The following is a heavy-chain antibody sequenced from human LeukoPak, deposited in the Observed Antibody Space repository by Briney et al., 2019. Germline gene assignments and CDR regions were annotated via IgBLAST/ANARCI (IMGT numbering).Heavy chain of an antibody. Sequence: GGSLRLSCAASGFTFSSYWMSWVRQAPGKGLEWVANIKQDGSEKYYVDSVKGRFTISRDNAKNSLYLQTNSLRAEDTAVYYCARDGDANAFDIWGQGTMVTVSS. D-gene: IGHD2-21*02. V-gene: IGHV3-7*01. CDR3: ARDGDANAFDI. CDR2: IKQDGSEK. CDR1: GFTFSSYW. J-gene: IGHJ3*02.